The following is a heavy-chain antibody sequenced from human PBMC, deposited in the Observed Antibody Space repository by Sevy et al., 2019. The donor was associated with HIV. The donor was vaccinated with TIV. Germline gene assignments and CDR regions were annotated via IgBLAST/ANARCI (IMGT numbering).Heavy chain of an antibody. D-gene: IGHD1-26*01. Sequence: SETLSLTCTVSGGSVSSGNYYWSWIRQPPGKGLEWVGYIYYTVSTNYYPSLKSRVTISVDTSKNQFSLRLSSVTAADTAVYFCARASGSTEWGYYFDYWGQGTLVTVSS. J-gene: IGHJ4*02. V-gene: IGHV4-61*01. CDR1: GGSVSSGNYY. CDR2: IYYTVST. CDR3: ARASGSTEWGYYFDY.